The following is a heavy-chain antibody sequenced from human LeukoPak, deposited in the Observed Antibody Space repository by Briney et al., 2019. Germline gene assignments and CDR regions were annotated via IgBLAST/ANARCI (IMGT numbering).Heavy chain of an antibody. CDR3: ARTDWNYALRRRTYGMDV. CDR2: IYYSGST. CDR1: GGSISSSSYY. Sequence: SETLSLTCTVSGGSISSSSYYWGWIRQPPGKGLEWIGSIYYSGSTYYNPSLKSRVTISVDTSKNQFSLKLSSVTAADTAVYYCARTDWNYALRRRTYGMDVWGQGTTVTVSS. J-gene: IGHJ6*02. D-gene: IGHD1-7*01. V-gene: IGHV4-39*01.